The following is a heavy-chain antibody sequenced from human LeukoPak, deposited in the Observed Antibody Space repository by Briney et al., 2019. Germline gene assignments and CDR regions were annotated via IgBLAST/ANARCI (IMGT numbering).Heavy chain of an antibody. J-gene: IGHJ4*02. CDR2: IYYSGST. CDR1: GGSISSYY. D-gene: IGHD5-18*01. CDR3: ASNGRETAMVTYFDY. Sequence: PSETLSLTCTVSGGSISSYYWSWIRQPPGKGLEWIGYIYYSGSTNYNPSLKSRVTISVDTSKNQFSLKLSSVTAADTAVYYCASNGRETAMVTYFDYWGQGTLVTVYS. V-gene: IGHV4-59*08.